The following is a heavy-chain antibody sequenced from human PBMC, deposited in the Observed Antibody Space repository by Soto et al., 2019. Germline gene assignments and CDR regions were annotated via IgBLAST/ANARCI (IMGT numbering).Heavy chain of an antibody. CDR3: ARASGSSYWFDP. CDR2: INAGNGNT. V-gene: IGHV1-3*01. CDR1: GYTFTSYA. J-gene: IGHJ5*02. Sequence: ASVTGSCTASGYTFTSYAMHWVRQAPGQRLEWMGWINAGNGNTKYSQKFQGRVTMTTDTSTSTVYMELRSLRSDDTAVYYCARASGSSYWFDPWGQGTLVTVSS. D-gene: IGHD1-26*01.